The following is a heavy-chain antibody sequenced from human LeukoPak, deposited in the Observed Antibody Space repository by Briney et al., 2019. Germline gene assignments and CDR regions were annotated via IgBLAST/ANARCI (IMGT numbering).Heavy chain of an antibody. J-gene: IGHJ5*02. CDR3: ARFHDSSGYYWGNWFDP. CDR2: INHSGST. CDR1: GGSFSGYH. Sequence: SETLSLTCAVYGGSFSGYHWSWIRQPPGKGLEWIGEINHSGSTNYNPSLKSRVTISVDTSKNQFSLKLSSVTAADTAVYYCARFHDSSGYYWGNWFDPWGQGTLVTASS. D-gene: IGHD3-22*01. V-gene: IGHV4-34*01.